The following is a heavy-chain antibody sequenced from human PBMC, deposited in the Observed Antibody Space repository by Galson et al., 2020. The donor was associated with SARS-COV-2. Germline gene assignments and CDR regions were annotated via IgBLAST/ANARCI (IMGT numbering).Heavy chain of an antibody. Sequence: SETLSLTCTVSGGSISSSSYYWGWIRQPPGKGLEWIGSIYYSGSTYYNPSLKSRVTISVDTSKNQFSLKLSSVTAADTAVYYCARDYPPTIYCGGDCYPNDYWGQGTLVTVSS. D-gene: IGHD2-21*02. CDR1: GGSISSSSYY. J-gene: IGHJ4*02. CDR3: ARDYPPTIYCGGDCYPNDY. CDR2: IYYSGST. V-gene: IGHV4-39*07.